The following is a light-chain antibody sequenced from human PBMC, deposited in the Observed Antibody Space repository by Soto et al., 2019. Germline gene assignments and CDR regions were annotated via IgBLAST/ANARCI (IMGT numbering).Light chain of an antibody. V-gene: IGKV3-15*01. Sequence: EIVMTPSLATLSVSSGERATLSCRASQSVSRNLAWYQQKPGQAPRLLIYGASTRATGVPARFSGSGSGTEFTLTISSLQSEDFAVYYCQQYNIWPQTIGQGTKVDIK. J-gene: IGKJ1*01. CDR3: QQYNIWPQT. CDR1: QSVSRN. CDR2: GAS.